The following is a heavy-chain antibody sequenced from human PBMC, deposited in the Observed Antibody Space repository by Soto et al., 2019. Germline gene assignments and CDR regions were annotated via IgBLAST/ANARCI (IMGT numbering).Heavy chain of an antibody. CDR2: MNPNKGHT. CDR1: GYIFTSFD. CDR3: ARGPNYFDY. J-gene: IGHJ4*02. Sequence: QVQLVQSGAEVKKPGASVKVSCEASGYIFTSFDIHWVRQAPGQGLEWMGWMNPNKGHTGYAEKFQGRVTMTRNTSMKIAYMERSCLGADDTAVYYCARGPNYFDYWGQGTLVTVSS. V-gene: IGHV1-8*01.